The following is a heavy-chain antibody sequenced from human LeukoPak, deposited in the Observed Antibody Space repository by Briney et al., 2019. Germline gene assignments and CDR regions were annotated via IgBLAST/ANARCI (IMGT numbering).Heavy chain of an antibody. CDR1: SGSISSYY. CDR2: IYYSGST. J-gene: IGHJ3*02. Sequence: KPSETLSLTCTVSSGSISSYYWSWIRQPPGKGLEWIGSIYYSGSTYYNPSLKSRVTISVDTSKNQFSLKLSSVTAADTAVYYCARAYCGGDCYFSSYGAFDIWGQGTMVTVSS. V-gene: IGHV4-59*12. D-gene: IGHD2-21*02. CDR3: ARAYCGGDCYFSSYGAFDI.